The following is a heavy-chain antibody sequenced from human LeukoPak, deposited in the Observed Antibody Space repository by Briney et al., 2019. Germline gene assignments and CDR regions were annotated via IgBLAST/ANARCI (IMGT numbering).Heavy chain of an antibody. CDR3: ARDSLNYYDSSGWDAFDI. D-gene: IGHD3-22*01. Sequence: ASVKVSCKASGYTFTSYGISWVRQAPGQGLGWMGWISAYNGNTNYAEKLQGRGTMTTDTSTSTAYMELSSLRSDDTAVSYCARDSLNYYDSSGWDAFDISGQGTMVTASS. CDR1: GYTFTSYG. J-gene: IGHJ3*02. V-gene: IGHV1-18*01. CDR2: ISAYNGNT.